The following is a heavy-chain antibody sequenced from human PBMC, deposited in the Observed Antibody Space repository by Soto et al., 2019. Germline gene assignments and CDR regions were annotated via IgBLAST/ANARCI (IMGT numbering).Heavy chain of an antibody. Sequence: GASVKVSCKASGYTFTSYYMHWVRQAPGQGLEWMGIINPSGGSTSYAQKFQGRVTMTRDTSTSTVYMELSSLRSEDTAVYYCATVPATALGIFYWGQGTLVTVSS. CDR3: ATVPATALGIFY. CDR1: GYTFTSYY. V-gene: IGHV1-46*01. J-gene: IGHJ4*02. D-gene: IGHD2-2*01. CDR2: INPSGGST.